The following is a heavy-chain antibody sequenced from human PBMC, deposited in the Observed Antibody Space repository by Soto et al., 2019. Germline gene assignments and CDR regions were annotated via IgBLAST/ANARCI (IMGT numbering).Heavy chain of an antibody. CDR2: ISGHNDNT. CDR1: GYTFTTYG. V-gene: IGHV1-18*01. Sequence: ASVKVSCKASGYTFTTYGISWVRQAPGQGLEWMGWISGHNDNTIYALKIQGRVTMTTDTSTSTAYMELRSLRSDDTAVYYCARDFHQYSSSWFDTFDIWGQGTMVTVSS. J-gene: IGHJ3*02. CDR3: ARDFHQYSSSWFDTFDI. D-gene: IGHD6-13*01.